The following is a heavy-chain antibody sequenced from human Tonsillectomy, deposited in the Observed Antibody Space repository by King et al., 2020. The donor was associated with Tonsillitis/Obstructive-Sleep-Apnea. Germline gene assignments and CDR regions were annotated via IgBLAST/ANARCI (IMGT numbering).Heavy chain of an antibody. CDR1: GYSFTSYW. CDR2: IYPGDSDT. D-gene: IGHD3-16*01. CDR3: ARPSGRDVILHGGWGY. J-gene: IGHJ4*02. Sequence: QLVQSGAEVKKPGESLKISCKGSGYSFTSYWIGWVRQMPGKGLEWMGIIYPGDSDTRYSPSFKGQVTISADKSISTAYLQWSSLKASDTAMYYCARPSGRDVILHGGWGYWGQGTLVTVSS. V-gene: IGHV5-51*01.